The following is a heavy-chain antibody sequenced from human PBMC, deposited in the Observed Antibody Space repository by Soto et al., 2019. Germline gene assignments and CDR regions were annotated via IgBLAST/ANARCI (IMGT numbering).Heavy chain of an antibody. V-gene: IGHV1-18*01. CDR3: AREGQAPYYYYGMDV. CDR2: ISGYNGNT. Sequence: ASAKVSCKASGYTFSNYGVSWVRQTPGQGLEWMGWISGYNGNTKYAEKFQGRVTMTTDTSTSTAHMELRSLRSDDTAVYYCAREGQAPYYYYGMDVWGQGTAVTVSS. J-gene: IGHJ6*02. CDR1: GYTFSNYG.